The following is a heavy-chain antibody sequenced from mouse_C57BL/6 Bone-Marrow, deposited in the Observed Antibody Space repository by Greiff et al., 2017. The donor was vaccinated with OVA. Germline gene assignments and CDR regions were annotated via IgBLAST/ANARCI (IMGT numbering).Heavy chain of an antibody. D-gene: IGHD2-12*01. CDR3: ARGYYSPHPSMDY. V-gene: IGHV1-54*01. CDR1: GYAFTNYL. J-gene: IGHJ4*01. CDR2: INPGSGGT. Sequence: QVQLQQSGAELVRPGTSVKVSCKASGYAFTNYLIEWVKQRPGQGLEWIGVINPGSGGTNYNEKFKGKATLTADKSSSTAYMQLSSLTSEDSAVYFCARGYYSPHPSMDYWGQGTSVTVSS.